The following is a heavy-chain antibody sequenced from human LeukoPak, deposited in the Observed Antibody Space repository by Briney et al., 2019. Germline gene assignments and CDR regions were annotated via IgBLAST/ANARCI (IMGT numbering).Heavy chain of an antibody. CDR2: IYYSGST. CDR1: GGSISSGGYY. Sequence: SETLSLTCTVSGGSISSGGYYWSWIRQHPGKGLEWIGYIYYSGSTNYNPSLKSRVTISVDTSKNQFSLKLSSVTAADTAVYYCARVSSSAFDIWGQGTMVTVSS. J-gene: IGHJ3*02. CDR3: ARVSSSAFDI. D-gene: IGHD2-2*01. V-gene: IGHV4-61*08.